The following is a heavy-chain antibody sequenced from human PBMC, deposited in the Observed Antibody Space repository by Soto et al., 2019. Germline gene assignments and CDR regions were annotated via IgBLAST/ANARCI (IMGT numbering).Heavy chain of an antibody. Sequence: EVQLVESGGGLVQPGGSLRLSCAASGFTFSSYWMHWVRQAPGKGLVWVSRINSDGSSTSYADSVKGRFTISRDNAKNTRYLQMTSLRAEDTAVYYCARDTYYDFCPSFDPWGQGTLVTVSS. CDR2: INSDGSST. V-gene: IGHV3-74*01. CDR1: GFTFSSYW. CDR3: ARDTYYDFCPSFDP. D-gene: IGHD3-3*01. J-gene: IGHJ5*02.